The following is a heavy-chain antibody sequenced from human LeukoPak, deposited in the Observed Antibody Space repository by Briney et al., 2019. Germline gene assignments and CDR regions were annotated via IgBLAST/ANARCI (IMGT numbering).Heavy chain of an antibody. CDR2: ISSSSSYI. J-gene: IGHJ4*02. D-gene: IGHD3-10*01. V-gene: IGHV3-21*01. Sequence: GGSLRLSCAASGFSFSFYRMDWVRQAPGKGLEWVSSISSSSSYIYYADSVKGRFTISRDNAENSLYLQMNSLRAEDTAVYYCARDLDYGSGDYWGQGIPVTVSS. CDR3: ARDLDYGSGDY. CDR1: GFSFSFYR.